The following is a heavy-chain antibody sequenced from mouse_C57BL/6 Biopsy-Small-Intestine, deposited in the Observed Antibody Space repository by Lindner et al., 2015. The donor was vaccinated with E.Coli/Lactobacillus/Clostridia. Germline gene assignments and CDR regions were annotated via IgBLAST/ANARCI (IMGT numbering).Heavy chain of an antibody. CDR2: MNPNSGNT. CDR3: ANSVGFCSSTSCSRHYNGMDV. J-gene: IGHJ1*01. V-gene: IGHV1S55*01. D-gene: IGHD1-1*01. Sequence: SVKVSCKASGYTFSNYDINWVRQAAGQGLEWMGWMNPNSGNTGYAQKFQGRVSMTRNTSINTAYMELSSLTSEDTAVYYCANSVGFCSSTSCSRHYNGMDVWGQGTTVTVSS. CDR1: GYTFSNYD.